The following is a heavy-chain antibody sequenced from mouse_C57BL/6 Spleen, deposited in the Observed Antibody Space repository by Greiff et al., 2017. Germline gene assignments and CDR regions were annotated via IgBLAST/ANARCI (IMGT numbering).Heavy chain of an antibody. Sequence: IQLQQSGPELVKPGASVKMSCKASGYTFTDYNMHWVKQSHGKSLEWIGYINPNNGGTSYTQQFKGKATLTVNKSSSTAYMELRSLTSEDSAVYYCARDAVGYFDYWGQGTTLTVSS. D-gene: IGHD1-1*01. V-gene: IGHV1-22*01. CDR2: INPNNGGT. CDR1: GYTFTDYN. J-gene: IGHJ2*01. CDR3: ARDAVGYFDY.